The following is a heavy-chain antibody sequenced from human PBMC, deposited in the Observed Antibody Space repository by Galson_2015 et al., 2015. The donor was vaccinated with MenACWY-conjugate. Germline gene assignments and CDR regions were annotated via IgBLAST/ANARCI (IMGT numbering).Heavy chain of an antibody. V-gene: IGHV3-73*01. J-gene: IGHJ4*02. CDR1: GFTFTDSP. Sequence: SLRLSCAASGFTFTDSPIHWVRQASGKGLEWLGRTRSKSNTYATTYAASVRGRFTISRDDSKNTAYLQMDSLESEDTALYYCTRLEDLGGSQTGLYHFDYWGQGGLVTVSS. CDR3: TRLEDLGGSQTGLYHFDY. D-gene: IGHD1-26*01. CDR2: TRSKSNTYAT.